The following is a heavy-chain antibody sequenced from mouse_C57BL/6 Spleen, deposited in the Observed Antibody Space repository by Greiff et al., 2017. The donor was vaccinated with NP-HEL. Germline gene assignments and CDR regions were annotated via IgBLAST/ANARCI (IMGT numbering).Heavy chain of an antibody. V-gene: IGHV14-4*01. CDR1: GFNIKDDY. CDR2: IDPENGDT. J-gene: IGHJ2*01. CDR3: TTSPGGD. Sequence: VQLKQSGAELVRPGASVKLSCTASGFNIKDDYMHWVKQRPEQGLEWIGWIDPENGDTEYASKFQGKATITADTSSNTAYLQLSSLTSEDTAVYYCTTSPGGDWGQGTTLTVSS.